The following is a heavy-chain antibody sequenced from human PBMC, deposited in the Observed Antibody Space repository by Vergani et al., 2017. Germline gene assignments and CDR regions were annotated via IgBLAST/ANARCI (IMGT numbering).Heavy chain of an antibody. V-gene: IGHV1-69-2*01. Sequence: EVQLVQSGAEVKKPGATMKISCKVSGYTFTDHYMHWVKQAPGKGLEWMGLVDPEDGETIYAEKFKGRVTIDADTSTDTAHLELSSLRSEYTAVYYGATPQTVTTGGMEVWGQGTTVIVSS. CDR1: GYTFTDHY. D-gene: IGHD4-17*01. CDR2: VDPEDGET. CDR3: ATPQTVTTGGMEV. J-gene: IGHJ6*02.